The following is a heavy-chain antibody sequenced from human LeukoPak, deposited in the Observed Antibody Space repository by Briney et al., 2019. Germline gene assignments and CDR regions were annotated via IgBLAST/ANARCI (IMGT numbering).Heavy chain of an antibody. J-gene: IGHJ3*02. CDR3: ARDIYDILTGYLDAFDI. CDR1: SGSFSDNY. Sequence: SETLSLTCAVYSGSFSDNYWSWIRLTPGKGLEWIGEINHSGSTNYNPSLKSRVTISVDTSKNQFSLKLSSVTAADTAVYYCARDIYDILTGYLDAFDIWGQGTMVTVSS. V-gene: IGHV4-34*01. CDR2: INHSGST. D-gene: IGHD3-9*01.